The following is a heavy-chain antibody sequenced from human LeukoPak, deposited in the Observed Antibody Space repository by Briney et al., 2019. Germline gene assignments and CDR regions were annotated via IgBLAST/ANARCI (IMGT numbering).Heavy chain of an antibody. J-gene: IGHJ4*02. CDR2: INTNTGNP. CDR3: AREGGLYYYDSSGYQTPWDY. D-gene: IGHD3-22*01. CDR1: GYTFTSYA. V-gene: IGHV7-4-1*02. Sequence: GASVKVSCKASGYTFTSYAMNWVRQAPGQGLEWMGWINTNTGNPTYAQGFTGRFVFSLDTSVSTAYLQISSLKAEDTAVYYCAREGGLYYYDSSGYQTPWDYWGQGTLVTVSS.